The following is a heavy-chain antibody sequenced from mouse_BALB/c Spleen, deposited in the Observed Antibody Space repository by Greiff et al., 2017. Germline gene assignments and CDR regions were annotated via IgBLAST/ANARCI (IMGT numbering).Heavy chain of an antibody. D-gene: IGHD4-1*01. J-gene: IGHJ3*01. Sequence: DVHLVESGGGLVKPGGSLKLSCAASGFTFSSYTMSWVRQTPEKRLEWVATISSGGSYTYYPDSVKGRFTISRDNAKNTLYLQMSSLKSEDTAMYYCTRDLGSAWFAYWGQGTLVTVSA. CDR1: GFTFSSYT. CDR3: TRDLGSAWFAY. V-gene: IGHV5-6-4*01. CDR2: ISSGGSYT.